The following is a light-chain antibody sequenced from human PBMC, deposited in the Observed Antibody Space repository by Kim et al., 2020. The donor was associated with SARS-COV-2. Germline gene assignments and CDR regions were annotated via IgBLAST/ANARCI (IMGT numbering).Light chain of an antibody. Sequence: AIQMTQSPSSLSASVGDRVTITCRASQDIRNDLGWYQHKSGQAPKVLIYGASTLQSGVPSRFSGSGSDTDFTLTISSLQPEDFATYYCLQDYSYPRTFGQGTKVEI. CDR2: GAS. V-gene: IGKV1-6*01. CDR1: QDIRND. J-gene: IGKJ1*01. CDR3: LQDYSYPRT.